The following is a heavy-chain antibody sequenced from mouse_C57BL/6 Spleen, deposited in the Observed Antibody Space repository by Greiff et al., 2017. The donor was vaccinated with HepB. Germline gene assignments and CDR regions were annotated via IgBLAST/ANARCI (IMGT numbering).Heavy chain of an antibody. CDR3: AKRWLDAMDY. CDR1: GFSLTSYG. J-gene: IGHJ4*01. D-gene: IGHD2-3*01. Sequence: QVHVKQSGPGLVQPSQSLSITCTVSGFSLTSYGVHWVRQPPGKGLEWLGVIWSGGSTDYNAAFISRLSISKDNSKSQVFFKMNSLQADDTAIYYCAKRWLDAMDYWGQGTSVTVSS. CDR2: IWSGGST. V-gene: IGHV2-4*01.